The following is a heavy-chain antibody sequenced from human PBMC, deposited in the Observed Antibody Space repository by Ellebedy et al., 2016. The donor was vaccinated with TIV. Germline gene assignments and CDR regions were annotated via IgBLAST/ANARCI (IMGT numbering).Heavy chain of an antibody. Sequence: GESLKISXAASGFTFSSYAMSWVRQAPGKGLEWVSAISGSGGSTYYADSVKGRFTISRDNSKNTLYLQMNSLRAEDTAVYYCAMEPDYDSSGYYYGDDAFDIWGQGTMVTVSS. CDR2: ISGSGGST. J-gene: IGHJ3*02. D-gene: IGHD3-22*01. CDR3: AMEPDYDSSGYYYGDDAFDI. V-gene: IGHV3-23*01. CDR1: GFTFSSYA.